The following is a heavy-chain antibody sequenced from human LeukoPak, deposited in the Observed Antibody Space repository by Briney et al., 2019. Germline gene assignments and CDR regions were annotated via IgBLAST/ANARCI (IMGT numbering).Heavy chain of an antibody. CDR3: ARPAVEMATIRRGYNWFDP. V-gene: IGHV4-39*01. D-gene: IGHD5-24*01. CDR1: GGSISSSSYY. J-gene: IGHJ5*02. CDR2: IYYSGST. Sequence: PSETLSLTCTVSGGSISSSSYYWGWIRQPPGKGLEWIGSIYYSGSTYYNPSLKSRVTISVDTSKNQFSLKLSSVTAADTAVYYCARPAVEMATIRRGYNWFDPWGQGTLVTVSS.